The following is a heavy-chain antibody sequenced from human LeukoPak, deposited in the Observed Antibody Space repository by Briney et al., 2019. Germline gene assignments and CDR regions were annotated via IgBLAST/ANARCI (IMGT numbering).Heavy chain of an antibody. CDR2: IYSGGST. D-gene: IGHD3-22*01. V-gene: IGHV3-66*02. J-gene: IGHJ4*02. Sequence: GGSLRLSCAASGFTVSSNYMSWVRQAPGKGLEWVSVIYSGGSTYYADSVKGRFTISRDNSKNTLYLQMNSLRAEDTAVYYCARDRSGYYPYYFDYWGQGTLVTVFS. CDR1: GFTVSSNY. CDR3: ARDRSGYYPYYFDY.